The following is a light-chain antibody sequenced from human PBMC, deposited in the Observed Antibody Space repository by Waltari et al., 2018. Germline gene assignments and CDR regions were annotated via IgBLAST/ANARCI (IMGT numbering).Light chain of an antibody. V-gene: IGLV3-21*02. CDR2: DST. CDR3: QVWESSSDQGV. CDR1: NLGGKS. J-gene: IGLJ3*02. Sequence: VTPGQTARMTCWGSNLGGKSVHWYQQRPGQAPVLVVHDSTDRPSGIPERFSGSISSNTAVLTISRVEVVDEADYYCQVWESSSDQGVFGRGTKLTVL.